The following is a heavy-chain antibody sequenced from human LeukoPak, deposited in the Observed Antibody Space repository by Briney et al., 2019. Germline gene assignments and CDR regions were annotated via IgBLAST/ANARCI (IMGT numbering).Heavy chain of an antibody. D-gene: IGHD1-1*01. CDR3: ARDYNPTNF. CDR2: IYYSGST. J-gene: IGHJ4*02. Sequence: SETLSLTCTVSGDSISSYYWSWTRQPPGKGLEWIGHIYYSGSTSYNPSLKSRVSISVDTSKNQFSLKLSSVTAADTAVYYCARDYNPTNFWGQGTLVTVSS. CDR1: GDSISSYY. V-gene: IGHV4-59*01.